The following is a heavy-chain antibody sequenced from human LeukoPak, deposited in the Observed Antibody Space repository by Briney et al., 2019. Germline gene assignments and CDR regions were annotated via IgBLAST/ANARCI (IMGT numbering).Heavy chain of an antibody. CDR3: ASITMLRGVIIGYPFDY. V-gene: IGHV1-69*05. CDR2: IIPICGTA. Sequence: ASVKVSCQASGGTFSSYAISWVRQAPGQGLEWMGWIIPICGTANYAQKFQGRVTITTDESTSTAYMELSSLRSEDTAVYYCASITMLRGVIIGYPFDYWGQGTLVTVSS. D-gene: IGHD3-10*01. J-gene: IGHJ4*02. CDR1: GGTFSSYA.